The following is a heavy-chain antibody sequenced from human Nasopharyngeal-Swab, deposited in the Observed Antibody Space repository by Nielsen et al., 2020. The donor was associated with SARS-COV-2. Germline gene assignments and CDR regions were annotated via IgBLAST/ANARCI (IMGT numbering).Heavy chain of an antibody. J-gene: IGHJ6*02. Sequence: GSLRLSCTVSGGSISSYYWGWIRQPPGKGLEWIGSIYYSGSTYYNPSLKSRVTISVDTSKNQFSLKLSSVTAADTAVYYCARERIVVVPAARPYYYGMDVWGQGTTVTVSS. CDR2: IYYSGST. D-gene: IGHD2-2*01. CDR1: GGSISSYY. CDR3: ARERIVVVPAARPYYYGMDV. V-gene: IGHV4-39*07.